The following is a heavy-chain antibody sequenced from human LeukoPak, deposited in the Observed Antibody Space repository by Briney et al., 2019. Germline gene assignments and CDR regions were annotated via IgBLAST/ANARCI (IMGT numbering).Heavy chain of an antibody. CDR3: ARDVTYYYDSSGYYYDY. CDR2: IYHSGST. Sequence: PSGTLSLTCAVSGGSISSSNWWSWVRQPPGKGQEWIGEIYHSGSTNYNPSLKSRVTISVDKSKNQFSLKLSSVTAADTAVYYCARDVTYYYDSSGYYYDYWGQGTLVTVSS. J-gene: IGHJ4*02. V-gene: IGHV4-4*02. D-gene: IGHD3-22*01. CDR1: GGSISSSNW.